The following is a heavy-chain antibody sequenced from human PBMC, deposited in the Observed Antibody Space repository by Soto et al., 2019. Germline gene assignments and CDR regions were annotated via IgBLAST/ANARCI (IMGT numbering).Heavy chain of an antibody. CDR1: GYSFTSYW. CDR3: ARLRRRGYCSGGSCYSELGPYYYYYYGMDV. Sequence: GESLKIFCKGSGYSFTSYWIGWVRQMPGKGLEWMGIIYPGDSDTRYSPSFQGQVTISADKSISTAYLQWSSLKASDTAMYYCARLRRRGYCSGGSCYSELGPYYYYYYGMDVWGQGTTVTVSS. D-gene: IGHD2-15*01. CDR2: IYPGDSDT. J-gene: IGHJ6*02. V-gene: IGHV5-51*01.